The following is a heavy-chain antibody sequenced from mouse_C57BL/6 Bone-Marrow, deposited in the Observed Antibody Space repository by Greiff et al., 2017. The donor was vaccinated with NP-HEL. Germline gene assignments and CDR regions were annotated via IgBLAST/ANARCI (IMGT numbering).Heavy chain of an antibody. CDR3: ATTTVGMDD. CDR2: IWSGGST. Sequence: VQLQQSGAGLVQPSQSLSLTCTASGFSFTSYGVHWVRQSPGKGLEWLGVIWSGGSTDYNAAFMSRLSITKDNSTSYVFFRMISLEADDAAICYCATTTVGMDDWGQGTSVTVSS. D-gene: IGHD1-1*01. CDR1: GFSFTSYG. V-gene: IGHV2-5*01. J-gene: IGHJ4*01.